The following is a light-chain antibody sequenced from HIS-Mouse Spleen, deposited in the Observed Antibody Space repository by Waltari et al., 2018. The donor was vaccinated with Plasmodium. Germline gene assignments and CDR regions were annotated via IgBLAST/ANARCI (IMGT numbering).Light chain of an antibody. V-gene: IGKV3-15*01. CDR3: QQYNNWSFT. J-gene: IGKJ3*01. CDR2: GAS. Sequence: EIVMTQSPATLSVSPGERATLSCRASQSVSSNLAWYQQKPGQAPRLHIYGASTRATGIPARVSGSGSGTEFTLTISSLQSEDFAVYYCQQYNNWSFTFGPGTKVDIK. CDR1: QSVSSN.